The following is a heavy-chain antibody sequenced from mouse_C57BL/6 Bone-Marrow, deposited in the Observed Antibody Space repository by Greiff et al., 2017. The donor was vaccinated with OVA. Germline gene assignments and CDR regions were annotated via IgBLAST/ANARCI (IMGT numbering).Heavy chain of an antibody. CDR3: AKIYYYGSSDY. CDR2: IYIGNGYT. J-gene: IGHJ4*01. D-gene: IGHD1-1*01. V-gene: IGHV1-58*01. CDR1: GYTFTRYG. Sequence: EVKLMESGAELVRPGSSVKMSCKTSGYTFTRYGITWVQQRPGQGLEWIGYIYIGNGYTSYNEKFKGKATLTSDTSSSTAYMQLSSLTSEDSAIYFCAKIYYYGSSDYGGQGTSVTVSA.